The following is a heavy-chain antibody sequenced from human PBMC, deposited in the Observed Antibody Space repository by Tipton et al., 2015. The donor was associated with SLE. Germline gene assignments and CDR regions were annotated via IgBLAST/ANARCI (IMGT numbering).Heavy chain of an antibody. D-gene: IGHD1-26*01. J-gene: IGHJ4*02. CDR1: GGSISSSSYY. V-gene: IGHV4-39*07. CDR2: IYYSGST. CDR3: ARDKSGSYDY. Sequence: TLSLTCTVSGGSISSSSYYWGWIRQPPGKGLEWIGSIYYSGSTYYNPSLKSRVTISVDTSKNQFSLKLSSVTAADTAVYYCARDKSGSYDYWGQGTLVTVSS.